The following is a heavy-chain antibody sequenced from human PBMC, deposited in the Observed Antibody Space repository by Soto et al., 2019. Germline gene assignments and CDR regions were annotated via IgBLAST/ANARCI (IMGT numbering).Heavy chain of an antibody. D-gene: IGHD2-8*01. Sequence: APVKVSCKASGFTFTSSAFQWVRQARGQRLEWIGWIAVGSGYTNYAQRFQDRVTLTRDMSTATTYVELSRLTSEDTAIYYCAADATAWQQMVPSDYWGQGTLVTVSS. CDR2: IAVGSGYT. V-gene: IGHV1-58*01. CDR1: GFTFTSSA. J-gene: IGHJ4*02. CDR3: AADATAWQQMVPSDY.